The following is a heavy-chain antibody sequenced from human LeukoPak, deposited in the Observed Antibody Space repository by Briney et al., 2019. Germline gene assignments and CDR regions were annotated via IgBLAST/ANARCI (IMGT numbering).Heavy chain of an antibody. D-gene: IGHD2-2*01. CDR3: ARDPRYCSSTSCPDY. J-gene: IGHJ4*02. Sequence: SQTLSLTRAISGDSVSSNSAAWNWIRQSPSRGLEWLGTTYYRSKWYNDYAVSVKSRININPDTSKNQFSLQLNSVTPEDTAVYYCARDPRYCSSTSCPDYWGQGTLVTVSS. CDR2: TYYRSKWYN. CDR1: GDSVSSNSAA. V-gene: IGHV6-1*01.